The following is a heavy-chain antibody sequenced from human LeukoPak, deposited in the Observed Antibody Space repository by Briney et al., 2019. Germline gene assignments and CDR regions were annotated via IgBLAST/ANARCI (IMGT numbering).Heavy chain of an antibody. CDR3: AKDRWYTAMGLFDY. Sequence: GGSLRLSCAASGFTFSSYGMHWVRQAPGRGLEWVAVISYDGSNKYYADSVKGRFTISRDNSKNTLYLQMNSLRAEDTAVYYCAKDRWYTAMGLFDYWGQGTLVTVSS. CDR1: GFTFSSYG. J-gene: IGHJ4*02. CDR2: ISYDGSNK. V-gene: IGHV3-30*18. D-gene: IGHD5-18*01.